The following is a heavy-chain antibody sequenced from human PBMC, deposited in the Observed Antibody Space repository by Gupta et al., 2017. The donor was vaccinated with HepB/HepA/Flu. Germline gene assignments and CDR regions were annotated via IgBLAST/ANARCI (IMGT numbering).Heavy chain of an antibody. Sequence: QVQLVESGGGVVQPGRSLSLSCATSGFTFSHFGMNWVRQAPGKGLEWVEVIWHDGSDSYHAGSLKGRFTISRDNSKNTLYLQMNSLRVEDTAVYYCVKEEVIGGTGITNWIESWGQGTRVTVSS. CDR2: IWHDGSDS. J-gene: IGHJ5*01. CDR1: GFTFSHFG. D-gene: IGHD2-15*01. CDR3: VKEEVIGGTGITNWIES. V-gene: IGHV3-33*06.